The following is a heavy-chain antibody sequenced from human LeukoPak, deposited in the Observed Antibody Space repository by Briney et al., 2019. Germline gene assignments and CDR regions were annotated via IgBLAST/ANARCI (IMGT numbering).Heavy chain of an antibody. CDR3: AKGPQGD. J-gene: IGHJ4*02. Sequence: GGSLSLSCAASGFTFSNYAMNWVRQAPGKGLEWVSAIDSGGGTYYADSVKGRFTISRDNSKNTLYLQLNSLRAEDTAVYYCAKGPQGDWGRGALVTVSS. V-gene: IGHV3-23*01. CDR1: GFTFSNYA. D-gene: IGHD3-16*01. CDR2: IDSGGGT.